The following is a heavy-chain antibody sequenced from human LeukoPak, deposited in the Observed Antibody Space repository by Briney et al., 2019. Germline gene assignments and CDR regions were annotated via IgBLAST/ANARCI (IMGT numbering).Heavy chain of an antibody. V-gene: IGHV1-2*02. CDR3: ATVPDSGSYQH. CDR2: INPNSGGT. D-gene: IGHD1-26*01. J-gene: IGHJ4*02. CDR1: GGTFSSYA. Sequence: GASVKVSCKASGGTFSSYAISWVRQAPGQGLEWMGWINPNSGGTNYAQKFQGRVTMTRDTSISTAYMELSSLRSEDTAVYYCATVPDSGSYQHWGQGTLVTVSS.